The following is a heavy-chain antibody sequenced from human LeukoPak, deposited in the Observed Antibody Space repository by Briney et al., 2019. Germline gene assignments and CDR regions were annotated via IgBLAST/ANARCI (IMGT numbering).Heavy chain of an antibody. D-gene: IGHD3-9*01. CDR2: IYYSGRT. Sequence: SETLSLTCTVSGGSISIHYWSWIRHPPGEGREWLGYIYYSGRTNYNPSLKSRGTISGDTSKNQFSLKLSSVTAADTAVYYWARGYKYYDILTGYSPGNYFDYWGQGTLVTVSS. V-gene: IGHV4-59*11. J-gene: IGHJ4*02. CDR1: GGSISIHY. CDR3: ARGYKYYDILTGYSPGNYFDY.